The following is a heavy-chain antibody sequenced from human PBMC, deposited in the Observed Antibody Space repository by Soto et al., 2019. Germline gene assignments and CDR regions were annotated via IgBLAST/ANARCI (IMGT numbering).Heavy chain of an antibody. J-gene: IGHJ4*02. CDR1: GFTFSSYW. CDR3: ARDNGSGTYYTRY. CDR2: IKSDGGST. Sequence: EVQLVESGGGLVQPGGSLRLSCAASGFTFSSYWMHWVRQAPGKGLVWVSRIKSDGGSTSYAGSVKGRFTISRDNAKNTLYLQMNSLRAEDTAVYYCARDNGSGTYYTRYWGQGTLVTVSS. V-gene: IGHV3-74*01. D-gene: IGHD3-10*01.